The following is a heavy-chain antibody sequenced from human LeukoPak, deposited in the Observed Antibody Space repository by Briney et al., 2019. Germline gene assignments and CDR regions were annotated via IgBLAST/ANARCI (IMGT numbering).Heavy chain of an antibody. D-gene: IGHD2/OR15-2a*01. CDR1: GFTFSDYY. CDR3: ARDRTSWAAPRGMDV. J-gene: IGHJ6*02. Sequence: GGSLRLSCAASGFTFSDYYMSWIRQAPGKGLEWVSYISSSGSTIYYADSVKGRFTISRDNAKNSLYLQMNSLRAEDTAVYYCARDRTSWAAPRGMDVWGQGTTVTVSS. V-gene: IGHV3-11*01. CDR2: ISSSGSTI.